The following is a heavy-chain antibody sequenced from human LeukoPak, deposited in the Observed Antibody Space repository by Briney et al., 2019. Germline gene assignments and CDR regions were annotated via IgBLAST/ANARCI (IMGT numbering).Heavy chain of an antibody. CDR1: GGSFSGYY. V-gene: IGHV4-34*01. D-gene: IGHD3-16*02. Sequence: SETLSLTCAVYGGSFSGYYWSWIRQPPGKGLEWIGEINHSGSTNYNPSPKSRVTISVDTSKNQFSLKLSSVTAADTAVYYCARGGAFIVGYYFDYWGQGTLVTVSS. CDR3: ARGGAFIVGYYFDY. J-gene: IGHJ4*02. CDR2: INHSGST.